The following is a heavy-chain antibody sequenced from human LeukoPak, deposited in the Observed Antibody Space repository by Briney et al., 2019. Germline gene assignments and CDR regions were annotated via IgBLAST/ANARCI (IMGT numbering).Heavy chain of an antibody. V-gene: IGHV4-59*08. D-gene: IGHD1-26*01. CDR1: GGSISSYY. CDR2: IYYSGST. J-gene: IGHJ4*02. CDR3: ARRGGSYGLFDY. Sequence: PSETLSLTCTVSGGSISSYYWSWIRQPPGKGLEWIGYIYYSGSTNYNPSLKSRVTISVDTSKNQFSLKLSSVTAADTAVYYCARRGGSYGLFDYWGQGTLVTVSS.